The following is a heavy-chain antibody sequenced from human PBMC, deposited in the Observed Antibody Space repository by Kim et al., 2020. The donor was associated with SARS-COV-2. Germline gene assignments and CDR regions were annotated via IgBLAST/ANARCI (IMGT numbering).Heavy chain of an antibody. CDR1: GGSFSGYY. V-gene: IGHV4-34*01. CDR2: INHSGST. D-gene: IGHD5-12*01. CDR3: ARYQGFQSRWLQLAPDAFDI. J-gene: IGHJ3*02. Sequence: SETLSLTCAVYGGSFSGYYWSWIRQPPGKGLEWIGEINHSGSTNYNPSLKSRVTISVDTSKNQFSLKLSSVTAADTAVYYCARYQGFQSRWLQLAPDAFDIWGQGTMVTVSS.